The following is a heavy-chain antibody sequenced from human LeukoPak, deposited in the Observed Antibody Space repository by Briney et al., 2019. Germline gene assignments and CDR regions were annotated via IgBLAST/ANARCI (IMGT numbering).Heavy chain of an antibody. J-gene: IGHJ4*02. V-gene: IGHV3-53*01. CDR2: IYSGGST. Sequence: GGSLRLSCAASGFTVSSNYMSWVRQAPGKGLEWVSVIYSGGSTYYADSVKGRFTISRDNSKNTLYLQMNSLRAEDTAVYYCAKVMGYCSGGSCYPGYWGQGTLVTVSS. CDR1: GFTVSSNY. D-gene: IGHD2-15*01. CDR3: AKVMGYCSGGSCYPGY.